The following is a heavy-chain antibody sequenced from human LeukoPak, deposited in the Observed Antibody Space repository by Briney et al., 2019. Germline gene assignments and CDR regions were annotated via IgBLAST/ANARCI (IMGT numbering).Heavy chain of an antibody. Sequence: PGGSLRLSCAASGFTFSSYAMSWVRQAPGKGLGWVSDIYNDGSTYYIDSVKGRFTISRDNSKNTLYLQMDSLRAEDTAVYYCARDLDSYGSYWGQGTLVTVSS. V-gene: IGHV3-53*01. CDR3: ARDLDSYGSY. J-gene: IGHJ4*02. CDR2: IYNDGST. CDR1: GFTFSSYA. D-gene: IGHD5-18*01.